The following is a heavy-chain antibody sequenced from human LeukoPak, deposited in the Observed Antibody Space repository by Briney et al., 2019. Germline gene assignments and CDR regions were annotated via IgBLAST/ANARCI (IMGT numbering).Heavy chain of an antibody. Sequence: SETLSLTCTVSGYSISSGYYWGWIRQPPGKGLEWIGSIYHSGSTYYNPSLKSRVTISVDTSKNQFSLKLSSVTAADTAVYYCARGSYDSDYWGQGTLVTVSS. CDR2: IYHSGST. CDR3: ARGSYDSDY. V-gene: IGHV4-38-2*02. J-gene: IGHJ4*02. D-gene: IGHD3-22*01. CDR1: GYSISSGYY.